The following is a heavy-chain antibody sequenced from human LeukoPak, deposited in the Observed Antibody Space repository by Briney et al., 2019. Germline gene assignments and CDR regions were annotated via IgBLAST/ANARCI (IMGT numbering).Heavy chain of an antibody. V-gene: IGHV1-18*01. CDR3: AGQGGYAWSWFDP. CDR1: GYTFTSFG. Sequence: ASVKVSCKASGYTFTSFGIGWLRQAPGQGPDWMGWISPYNGNTEYAQKFQGRVIMTTDTSTSTVYMELRSLTSDDTAVYYCAGQGGYAWSWFDPWGQGTLVTVSS. CDR2: ISPYNGNT. D-gene: IGHD3-3*01. J-gene: IGHJ5*02.